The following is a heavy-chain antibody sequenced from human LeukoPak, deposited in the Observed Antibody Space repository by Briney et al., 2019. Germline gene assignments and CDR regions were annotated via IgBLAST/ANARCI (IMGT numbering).Heavy chain of an antibody. CDR3: AKHEYGDLKDFDY. V-gene: IGHV4-34*01. D-gene: IGHD4-17*01. J-gene: IGHJ4*02. Sequence: KLSETLSLTCAVYGGSFSGYYWSWIRQPPGKGLEWIGEINHSGNTNYNPSLRSRVTISVDTPKNQFSLKLASVTAADTALYYCAKHEYGDLKDFDYWGQGTLVTVSS. CDR2: INHSGNT. CDR1: GGSFSGYY.